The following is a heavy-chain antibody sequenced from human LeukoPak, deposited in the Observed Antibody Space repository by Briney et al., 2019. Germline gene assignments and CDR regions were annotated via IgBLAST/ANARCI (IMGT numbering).Heavy chain of an antibody. J-gene: IGHJ5*02. CDR2: VSADGSST. Sequence: PGGSLRLSCAASGFTFSTYWMHWVRQAPGKGLVWVSRVSADGSSTTYADSVKGRFTISRDNAKNTLYLQMNSLRAEDTAIYYCARGPISSNPGTWGQGTLVTDSS. CDR1: GFTFSTYW. V-gene: IGHV3-74*01. CDR3: ARGPISSNPGT. D-gene: IGHD2-2*01.